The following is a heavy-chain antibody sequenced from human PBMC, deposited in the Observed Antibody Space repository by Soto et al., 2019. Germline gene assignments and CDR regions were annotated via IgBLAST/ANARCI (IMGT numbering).Heavy chain of an antibody. Sequence: SETLSLTCTVSGGSISSYYWSWIRQPPGKGLEWIGYIYYSGSTNYNPSLKSRVTISVDTSKNQFSLKLSSVTAADTAVYYCARADYGDIFDYWGQGTLVTVSS. CDR1: GGSISSYY. J-gene: IGHJ4*02. CDR2: IYYSGST. D-gene: IGHD4-17*01. V-gene: IGHV4-59*08. CDR3: ARADYGDIFDY.